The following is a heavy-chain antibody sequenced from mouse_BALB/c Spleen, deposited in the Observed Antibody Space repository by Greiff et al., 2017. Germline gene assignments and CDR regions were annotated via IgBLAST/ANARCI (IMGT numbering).Heavy chain of an antibody. D-gene: IGHD2-1*01. Sequence: EVKLMESGGGLVKPGGSLKLSCAASGFTFSSYAMSWVRQSPEKRLEWVAEISSGGSYTYYPDTVTGRFTISRDNAKNTLYLEMSSLRSEDTAMYYCARDRGNYEFAYWGQGTLVTVSA. V-gene: IGHV5-9-4*01. CDR2: ISSGGSYT. J-gene: IGHJ3*01. CDR3: ARDRGNYEFAY. CDR1: GFTFSSYA.